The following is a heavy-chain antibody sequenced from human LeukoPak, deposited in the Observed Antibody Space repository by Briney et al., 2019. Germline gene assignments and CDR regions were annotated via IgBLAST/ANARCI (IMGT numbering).Heavy chain of an antibody. J-gene: IGHJ5*02. V-gene: IGHV4-59*01. D-gene: IGHD3-10*01. CDR1: YDSISSYY. Sequence: PSETLSLTCTVAYDSISSYYWSWIRQPPGKGLEWIGYIHNSGSTMYNPSLKSRLAMSLDTSKNQFSLKLSSVTAADTAVYYCARRKMVRGVWWFDPWGQGTLVTVSS. CDR3: ARRKMVRGVWWFDP. CDR2: IHNSGST.